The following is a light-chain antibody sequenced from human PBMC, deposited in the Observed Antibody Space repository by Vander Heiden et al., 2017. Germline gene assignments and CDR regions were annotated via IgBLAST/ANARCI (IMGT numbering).Light chain of an antibody. J-gene: IGLJ2*01. CDR3: AAWDDNLNGVV. Sequence: QSVLPQPPSASVTPGQRVTISCSGSSSNIGRNTVNWYQQLPGTAPKLLIYTNNERPSGVPDRFSGSKSGTSASLAISGLQSEDEADYYCAAWDDNLNGVVFGGGTKLTVL. V-gene: IGLV1-44*01. CDR1: SSNIGRNT. CDR2: TNN.